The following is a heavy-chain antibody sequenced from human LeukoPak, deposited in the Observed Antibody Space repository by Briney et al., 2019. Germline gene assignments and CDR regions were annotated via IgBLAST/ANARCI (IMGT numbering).Heavy chain of an antibody. Sequence: GGSLRLSCAASGFTVSSNYMSWVRQAPGKGLEWVSVIYSGGSTYYADSVKGRFTISRDNSENTLYLQMNSLRAEDTAVYYCARSPDYGDYYYYMDAWGKGTTVTVSS. CDR1: GFTVSSNY. V-gene: IGHV3-66*02. J-gene: IGHJ6*03. CDR3: ARSPDYGDYYYYMDA. D-gene: IGHD4-17*01. CDR2: IYSGGST.